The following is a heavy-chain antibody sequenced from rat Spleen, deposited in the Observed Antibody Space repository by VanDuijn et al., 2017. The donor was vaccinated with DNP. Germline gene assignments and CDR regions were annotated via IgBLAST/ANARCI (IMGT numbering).Heavy chain of an antibody. V-gene: IGHV5-46*01. J-gene: IGHJ2*01. CDR1: GFTFSSFP. Sequence: EVQLVESGGGLVKPGRSMKLSCAASGFTFSSFPMAWVRQAPTKGLEWVATISTSGGSTYYRDPVKGRFTISRDNAKSTLYLQMNSLRSGDTATYYCTREATVPFDYWGQEVMVTVSS. CDR3: TREATVPFDY. D-gene: IGHD1-1*01. CDR2: ISTSGGST.